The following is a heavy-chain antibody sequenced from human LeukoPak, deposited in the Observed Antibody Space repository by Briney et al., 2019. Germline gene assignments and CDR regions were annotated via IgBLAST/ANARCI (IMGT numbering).Heavy chain of an antibody. J-gene: IGHJ4*02. CDR1: GGSISSDSYY. V-gene: IGHV4-39*01. CDR3: ASLAVAGLSEGY. CDR2: IYYSGST. Sequence: SETLSLTCTVSGGSISSDSYYWAWIRQPPGKGLEWIASIYYSGSTYYNPSLKSRVTISVDTSRNQFSLKLSSVTAADTAVYYCASLAVAGLSEGYWGQGTLVIASS. D-gene: IGHD6-19*01.